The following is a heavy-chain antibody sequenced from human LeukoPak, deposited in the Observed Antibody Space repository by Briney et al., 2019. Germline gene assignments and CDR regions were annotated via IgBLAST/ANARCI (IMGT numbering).Heavy chain of an antibody. V-gene: IGHV3-23*01. J-gene: IGHJ4*02. D-gene: IGHD6-6*01. Sequence: PGGSLRLSCAASGFTFSSYAMSWVRQAPGKGLEWVSAISGSGGSTYYADSVKGRFTISRDNSKNTLYLQTNSLRAEDTAVYYCAKDLPGWQLVPTPFFDYWGQGTLVTVSS. CDR3: AKDLPGWQLVPTPFFDY. CDR1: GFTFSSYA. CDR2: ISGSGGST.